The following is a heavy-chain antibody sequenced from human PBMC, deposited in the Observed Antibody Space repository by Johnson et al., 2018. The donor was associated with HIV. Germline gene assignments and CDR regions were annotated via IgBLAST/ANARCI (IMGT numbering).Heavy chain of an antibody. CDR2: ISSDGSST. Sequence: VQLVESGGGLVQPGGSLRLSCAASGFTFSTYWMHWVRQTPGKGLVWVSRISSDGSSTTYAVSVRGRFTISRDNAKNTLYLEMKSLRAEDTAVYYCTTGTIWGQGTMVTVSS. CDR3: TTGTI. J-gene: IGHJ3*02. V-gene: IGHV3-74*01. CDR1: GFTFSTYW.